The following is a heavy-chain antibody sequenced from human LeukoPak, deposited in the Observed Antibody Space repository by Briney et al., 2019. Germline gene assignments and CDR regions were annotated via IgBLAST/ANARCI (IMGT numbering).Heavy chain of an antibody. J-gene: IGHJ4*02. V-gene: IGHV4-59*01. CDR1: GASISSYY. CDR2: IYYSGST. Sequence: PSETLSLTCTVSGASISSYYWSWIRQPPGKGLEWIGYIYYSGSTNYNPSLKSRVTISVDTSKNQFSLKLNSVTAADTAVYYCARSRSSSWFLFDYWGQGTLVSVSS. D-gene: IGHD6-13*01. CDR3: ARSRSSSWFLFDY.